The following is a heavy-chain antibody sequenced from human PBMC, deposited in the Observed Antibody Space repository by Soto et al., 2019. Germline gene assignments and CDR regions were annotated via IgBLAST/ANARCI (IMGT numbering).Heavy chain of an antibody. D-gene: IGHD2-15*01. Sequence: QITLKESGPTLVKPTQTLTLTCTFSGFSLSTSGVGVGWIRQPPGKALEWLALIYCDDDKRYSPSLKSRLTNTKDTSKNQVVLTMTNMDPVYTATYYCAHGVDCSGGSCYLPYYFDYWGQGTLVTVSS. CDR3: AHGVDCSGGSCYLPYYFDY. J-gene: IGHJ4*02. V-gene: IGHV2-5*02. CDR1: GFSLSTSGVG. CDR2: IYCDDDK.